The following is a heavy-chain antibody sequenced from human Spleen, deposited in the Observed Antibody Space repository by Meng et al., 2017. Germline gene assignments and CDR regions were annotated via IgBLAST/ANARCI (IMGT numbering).Heavy chain of an antibody. J-gene: IGHJ4*02. Sequence: GGSLRLSCAASGFTFSSYSMNWVRQAPGKGLEWVSSISSSSSYIYYADSVKGRFTISRDNAKNSLYLQMNSLRAEDTAVYYCAKTGCRSSGYYCFGGWGQGTLVTVSS. CDR1: GFTFSSYS. V-gene: IGHV3-21*04. CDR3: AKTGCRSSGYYCFGG. CDR2: ISSSSSYI. D-gene: IGHD3-22*01.